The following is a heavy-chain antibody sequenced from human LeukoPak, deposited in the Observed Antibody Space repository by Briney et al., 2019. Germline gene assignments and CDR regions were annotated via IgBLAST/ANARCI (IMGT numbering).Heavy chain of an antibody. CDR2: ISSSSSYI. Sequence: PGGSLRLSCAASGFTFSSYSMTWVRQAPGKGLEWVSSISSSSSYIYYADSVKGRFTISRDNAKNSLYLQMNSLRAEDTAVYYCASNYYDSSGFQDYWGQGTLVTVSS. J-gene: IGHJ4*02. V-gene: IGHV3-21*01. CDR3: ASNYYDSSGFQDY. CDR1: GFTFSSYS. D-gene: IGHD3-22*01.